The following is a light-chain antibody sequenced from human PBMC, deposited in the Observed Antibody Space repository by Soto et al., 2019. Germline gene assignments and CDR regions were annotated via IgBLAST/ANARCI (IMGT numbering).Light chain of an antibody. CDR1: SSNIGTNF. V-gene: IGLV1-47*01. CDR2: RNN. J-gene: IGLJ2*01. CDR3: AAWDDNLSALV. Sequence: QSVLTQPPSASGTPGQRVTISCSGGSSNIGTNFVSWYQLLPGTAPKLLIFRNNQLPSGVPDRFSGSRSGTSAPLAISGLRSEDEADYFCAAWDDNLSALVFGGGTKVTVL.